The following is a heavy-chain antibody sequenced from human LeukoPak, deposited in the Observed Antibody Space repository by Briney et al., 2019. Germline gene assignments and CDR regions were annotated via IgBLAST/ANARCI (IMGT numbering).Heavy chain of an antibody. J-gene: IGHJ4*02. D-gene: IGHD2-8*01. Sequence: GASVKVSCKASGYTFTGYYMHWVRQAPGQGLEWMGWINPNSGGTNYAQKFQGRVTMTRDTSISTAYMELSRLRSDDTAVYYCARCIRYCTNGVCSKYYFDYWGQGTLVTVSS. V-gene: IGHV1-2*02. CDR3: ARCIRYCTNGVCSKYYFDY. CDR1: GYTFTGYY. CDR2: INPNSGGT.